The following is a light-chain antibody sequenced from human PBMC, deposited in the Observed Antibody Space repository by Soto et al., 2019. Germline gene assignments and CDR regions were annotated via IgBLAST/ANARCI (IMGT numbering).Light chain of an antibody. CDR2: AAS. V-gene: IGKV1-39*01. CDR3: QQSYSTTWT. J-gene: IGKJ1*01. CDR1: QSISNY. Sequence: DIQMTHSPSSLSASVGDRVTITCRASQSISNYLNWYQQKPGKAPKLLIYAASSLQSGVPSRFSGSGSETDFTLTISSLQPEDFATYSCQQSYSTTWTFGQGTKVDIK.